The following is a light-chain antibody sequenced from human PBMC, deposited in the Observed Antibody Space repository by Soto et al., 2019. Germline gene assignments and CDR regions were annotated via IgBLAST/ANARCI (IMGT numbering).Light chain of an antibody. CDR1: SSDVGGYNY. J-gene: IGLJ1*01. V-gene: IGLV2-14*01. CDR2: DIS. Sequence: QSALTQPASVSGSPGQSITISCTGTSSDVGGYNYVSWYQQHPGKAPKLMIYDISNRPSGVSNRFSGSKSGNTASLTISGLQTDDEADYYCSSYTSSSTRVFGTGTTVTVL. CDR3: SSYTSSSTRV.